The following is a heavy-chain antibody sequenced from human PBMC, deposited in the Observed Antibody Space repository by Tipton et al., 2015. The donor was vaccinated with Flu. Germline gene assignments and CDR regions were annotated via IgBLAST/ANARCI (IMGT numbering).Heavy chain of an antibody. CDR1: GFTLSSYA. D-gene: IGHD3-22*01. J-gene: IGHJ5*02. Sequence: SLRLSCAASGFTLSSYAMSWVRQAPGKGLEWVSAISGSGGSTYYADSVKGRFTISRDNSKNTLYLQMNSLRAEDTAVYYCPLYDSSGYYGGGNWFDPWGQGTLVTVSS. CDR2: ISGSGGST. CDR3: PLYDSSGYYGGGNWFDP. V-gene: IGHV3-23*01.